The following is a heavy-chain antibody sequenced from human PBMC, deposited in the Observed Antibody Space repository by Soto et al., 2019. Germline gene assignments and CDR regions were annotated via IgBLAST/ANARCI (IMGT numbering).Heavy chain of an antibody. J-gene: IGHJ3*02. D-gene: IGHD2-2*02. CDR2: ISGSGGST. CDR3: AKDLDFGVFETSAYTAFDI. V-gene: IGHV3-23*01. CDR1: GFTFSSYA. Sequence: XESLRLSCAASGFTFSSYAMSWVRQAPGKGLEWVSAISGSGGSTYYADSVKGRFTISRDNSKNTLYLQMNSLRAEDTAVYYCAKDLDFGVFETSAYTAFDIWGQGTMVTVSS.